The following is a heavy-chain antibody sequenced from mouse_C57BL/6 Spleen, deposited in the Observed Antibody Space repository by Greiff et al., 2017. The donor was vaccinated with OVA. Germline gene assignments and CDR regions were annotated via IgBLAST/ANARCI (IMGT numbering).Heavy chain of an antibody. Sequence: EVMLVESGGDLVKPGGSLKLSCAASGFTFSSYGMSWVRQTPDKRLEWVATISSGGSYTYYPDSVKGRFTISRDNAKNTLYLQMSSLKSEDTAMYYCARQRIFFYFDYWGQGTTLTVSS. J-gene: IGHJ2*01. CDR2: ISSGGSYT. V-gene: IGHV5-6*01. D-gene: IGHD5-1-1*01. CDR3: ARQRIFFYFDY. CDR1: GFTFSSYG.